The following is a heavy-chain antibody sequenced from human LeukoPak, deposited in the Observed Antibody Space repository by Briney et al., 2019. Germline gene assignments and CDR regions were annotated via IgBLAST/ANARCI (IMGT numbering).Heavy chain of an antibody. J-gene: IGHJ6*02. CDR2: IYYSGST. CDR3: ARAGYCSGGSCYLAGMDV. CDR1: GGSISSYY. Sequence: SETLSLTCTVSGGSISSYYWSWIRQPPGKGLEWIGYIYYSGSTNYNPSLKSRVTISVDTSKNQFSLKLSSVTAADTAVYYCARAGYCSGGSCYLAGMDVWGQGTTVTLSS. D-gene: IGHD2-15*01. V-gene: IGHV4-59*01.